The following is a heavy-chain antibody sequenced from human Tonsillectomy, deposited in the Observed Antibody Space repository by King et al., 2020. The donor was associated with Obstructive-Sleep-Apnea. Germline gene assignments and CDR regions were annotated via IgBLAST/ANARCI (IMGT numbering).Heavy chain of an antibody. CDR3: AKSRWQHNYGGDGFDI. V-gene: IGHV3-23*04. CDR1: GFTFNSYA. CDR2: ISGSGGST. Sequence: VQLVESGGGLVQPGGSLRLSCTASGFTFNSYAMSWVRQAPGKGLEWVSAISGSGGSTDYADSVKGRFTISRDNSKNTLYLQMNSLRAEDTAAYYCAKSRWQHNYGGDGFDIWGQGTMVTVSS. J-gene: IGHJ3*02. D-gene: IGHD5-24*01.